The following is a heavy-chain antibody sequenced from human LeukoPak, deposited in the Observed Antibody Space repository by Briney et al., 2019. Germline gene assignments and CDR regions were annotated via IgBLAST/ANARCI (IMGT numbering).Heavy chain of an antibody. CDR2: IYYSGST. V-gene: IGHV4-59*01. CDR3: ARDLGSSGWFDP. CDR1: GGSISSYY. Sequence: SETLSLTCTVSGGSISSYYWSWIRQPPGKGLEWIGYIYYSGSTNYNPSLKSRVTISVDTSKNQFSLKLSSVTAADTAVYYCARDLGSSGWFDPWGQGTLVTVSS. D-gene: IGHD6-19*01. J-gene: IGHJ5*02.